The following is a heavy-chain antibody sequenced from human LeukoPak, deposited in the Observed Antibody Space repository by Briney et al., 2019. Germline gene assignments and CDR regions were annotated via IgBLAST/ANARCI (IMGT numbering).Heavy chain of an antibody. D-gene: IGHD3-22*01. CDR1: GYTFTGYY. V-gene: IGHV1-2*02. CDR2: INPNSGGT. Sequence: ASVKVSCKASGYTFTGYYMHWVRQAPGQGLEWMGWINPNSGGTNYAQKFQGRVTMTRDTSISTAYMERSRLRSDDTAVYYCARDGVGYYDSSGYYYFQHWGQGTLVTVSS. CDR3: ARDGVGYYDSSGYYYFQH. J-gene: IGHJ1*01.